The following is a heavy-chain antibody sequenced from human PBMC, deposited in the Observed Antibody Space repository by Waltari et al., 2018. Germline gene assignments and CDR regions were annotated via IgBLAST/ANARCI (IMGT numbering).Heavy chain of an antibody. V-gene: IGHV3-30*04. CDR1: GFSFSSFA. D-gene: IGHD6-13*01. Sequence: QVQLVESGGGVVQPGRSLRLSCAASGFSFSSFAMHWVRQAPGKWLEWVRGRSYDGSMKYYADALKGRLTISRDASKSTLYLQINSLRTEDTAVYICARDRSAAAGGRAAAGRFDYWGQGSLVTVSS. CDR3: ARDRSAAAGGRAAAGRFDY. J-gene: IGHJ4*02. CDR2: RSYDGSMK.